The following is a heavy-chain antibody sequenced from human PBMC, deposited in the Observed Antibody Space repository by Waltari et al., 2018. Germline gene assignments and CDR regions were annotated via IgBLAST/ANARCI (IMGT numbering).Heavy chain of an antibody. D-gene: IGHD5-18*01. CDR2: ISGSGGST. Sequence: EVQLLESGGGLVQPGGSLSLSCAASGFTFGSYAMSWVRQAPGKGLEWVSRISGSGGSTYYADSVKGRFSISRDNSKNTLYLQMNSLRAEDTAVFYCAKYPVKTGYSYVTYWGQGTLVTVSS. J-gene: IGHJ4*02. CDR1: GFTFGSYA. V-gene: IGHV3-23*01. CDR3: AKYPVKTGYSYVTY.